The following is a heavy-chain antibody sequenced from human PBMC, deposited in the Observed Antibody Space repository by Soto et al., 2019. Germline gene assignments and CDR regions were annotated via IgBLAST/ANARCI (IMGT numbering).Heavy chain of an antibody. D-gene: IGHD3-10*01. V-gene: IGHV4-39*01. J-gene: IGHJ4*02. CDR1: GGSISSSSYY. CDR2: IYYSGST. CDR3: ARYRHMVRGALADY. Sequence: QLQLQESGPGLVKPSETLSLTCTVSGGSISSSSYYWGWIRQPPGKGLEWIGSIYYSGSTYYNPSLKSRVTISVDTSKNQFSLKLSSVTAADTAVYYCARYRHMVRGALADYWGQGTLVTVSS.